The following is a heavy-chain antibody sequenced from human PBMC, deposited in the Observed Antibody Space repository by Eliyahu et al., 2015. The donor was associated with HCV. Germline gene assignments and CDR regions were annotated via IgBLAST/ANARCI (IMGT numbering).Heavy chain of an antibody. D-gene: IGHD3-22*01. CDR1: GFSFSNYG. Sequence: RLSCTASGFSFSNYGMHWVRQAPGKGLEWVAVIWYDGGNKYYADSVKGRFTISRDNSKNTLFLQVNSLRVEDTALYHCVRDRSISMTTVIDSGMDVWGQGTTVTVSS. J-gene: IGHJ6*02. V-gene: IGHV3-33*01. CDR2: IWYDGGNK. CDR3: VRDRSISMTTVIDSGMDV.